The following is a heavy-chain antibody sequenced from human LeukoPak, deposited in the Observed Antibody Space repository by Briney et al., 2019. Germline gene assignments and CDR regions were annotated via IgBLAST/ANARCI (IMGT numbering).Heavy chain of an antibody. D-gene: IGHD6-19*01. CDR1: GYTFTGYY. Sequence: ASVKVSCKASGYTFTGYYMHWVRQAPGQGLEWMGWINPNSGGTNYAQKFQGRVTMTRDTSTSTAYMELSRLRSDDTAVYYCARTPVARRDWFDPWGQGTLVTVSS. CDR2: INPNSGGT. J-gene: IGHJ5*02. V-gene: IGHV1-2*02. CDR3: ARTPVARRDWFDP.